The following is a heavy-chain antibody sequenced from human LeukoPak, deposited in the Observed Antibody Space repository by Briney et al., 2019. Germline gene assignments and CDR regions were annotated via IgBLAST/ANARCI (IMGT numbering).Heavy chain of an antibody. D-gene: IGHD2-2*01. V-gene: IGHV4-39*07. Sequence: KPSETLSFTCTVSGGSISSSSYYWGWIRQPPGKGLEWIGSIYYSGSTYYNPSLKSRVTISVDTSKNQFSLKLSSVTAADTAVYYCARDASDIVVVPAAMLFDYWGQGTLVTVSS. CDR1: GGSISSSSYY. CDR2: IYYSGST. J-gene: IGHJ4*02. CDR3: ARDASDIVVVPAAMLFDY.